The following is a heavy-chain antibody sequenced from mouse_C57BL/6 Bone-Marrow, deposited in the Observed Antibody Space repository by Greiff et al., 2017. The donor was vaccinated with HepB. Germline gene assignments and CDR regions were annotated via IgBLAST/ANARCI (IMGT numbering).Heavy chain of an antibody. CDR1: GFTFSSYA. V-gene: IGHV5-4*01. Sequence: EVQGVESGGGLVKPGGSLKLSCAASGFTFSSYAMSWVRQTPEKRLEWVATISDGGSYTYYPDNVKGRFTISRDNAKNNLYLQMSHLKSEDTAMYYCARDARGTFAYWGQGTLVTVSA. CDR3: ARDARGTFAY. D-gene: IGHD4-1*01. CDR2: ISDGGSYT. J-gene: IGHJ3*01.